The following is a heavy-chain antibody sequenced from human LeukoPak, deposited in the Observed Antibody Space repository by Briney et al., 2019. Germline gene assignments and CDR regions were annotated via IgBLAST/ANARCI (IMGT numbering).Heavy chain of an antibody. CDR1: GYTFTGYY. J-gene: IGHJ6*03. Sequence: ASVKVSCKASGYTFTGYYMHWVRQAPGQGLEWMRWINPNSGGTNYAQKFQGRVTMTRDTSISTAYMELSRLRSDDTAVYYCATDGARYRYSGSYYHYYYYYMDVWGKGTTVTVSS. CDR3: ATDGARYRYSGSYYHYYYYYMDV. D-gene: IGHD1-26*01. CDR2: INPNSGGT. V-gene: IGHV1-2*02.